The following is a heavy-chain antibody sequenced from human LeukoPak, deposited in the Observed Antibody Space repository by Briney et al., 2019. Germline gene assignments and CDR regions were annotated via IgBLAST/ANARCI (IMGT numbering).Heavy chain of an antibody. CDR2: MNPNSGNT. Sequence: ASVKVSCKASGYTFTSYDINWVRQATGQGLEWMGWMNPNSGNTGYAQKFQGRVTMTRNTSISTAYMELSSLRSEDTAVYYCARDVFRGVVPAGWFDAWGQGTLVTVSS. J-gene: IGHJ5*02. V-gene: IGHV1-8*01. CDR3: ARDVFRGVVPAGWFDA. D-gene: IGHD2-2*01. CDR1: GYTFTSYD.